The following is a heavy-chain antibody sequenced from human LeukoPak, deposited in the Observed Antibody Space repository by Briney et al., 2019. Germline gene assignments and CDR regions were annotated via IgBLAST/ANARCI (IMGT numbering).Heavy chain of an antibody. V-gene: IGHV1-18*01. Sequence: AASVKVSCKASGYTFTSYGISWVRQAPGQGLEWMGWISAYNGNTNYAQKLQGRVTMTTDTSTSTAYMELGSLRSDDTAVYYCARVYSGYVPPSLDYWGQGTLVTVSS. D-gene: IGHD5-12*01. CDR2: ISAYNGNT. CDR1: GYTFTSYG. CDR3: ARVYSGYVPPSLDY. J-gene: IGHJ4*02.